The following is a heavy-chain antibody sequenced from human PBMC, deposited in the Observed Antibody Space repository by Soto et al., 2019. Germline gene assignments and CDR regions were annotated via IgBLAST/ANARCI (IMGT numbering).Heavy chain of an antibody. J-gene: IGHJ6*02. CDR3: ARDRPTIFGVVPLYYYGMDV. Sequence: SETLSLTCAVSGGTISSSNWWSWVRQPPGKGLEWIGEIYHSGSTNYNPSLKSRVTISVDKSKNQFSLKLSSVTAADTAVYYCARDRPTIFGVVPLYYYGMDVWGQGTTVTVSS. CDR1: GGTISSSNW. D-gene: IGHD3-3*01. CDR2: IYHSGST. V-gene: IGHV4-4*02.